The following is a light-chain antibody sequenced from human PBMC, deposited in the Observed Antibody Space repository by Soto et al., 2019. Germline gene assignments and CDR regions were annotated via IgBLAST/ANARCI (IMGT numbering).Light chain of an antibody. Sequence: DIQLTHSPSFLSASVGDRVTITCRASQGISSYLAWYQQKPGKAPKLLIYAASTLQSGVPSRFSGSGSGKEFTLTISSLQPEDFATYYCQQLNSYPLTFGPGNKVEIX. CDR2: AAS. CDR1: QGISSY. V-gene: IGKV1-9*01. J-gene: IGKJ3*01. CDR3: QQLNSYPLT.